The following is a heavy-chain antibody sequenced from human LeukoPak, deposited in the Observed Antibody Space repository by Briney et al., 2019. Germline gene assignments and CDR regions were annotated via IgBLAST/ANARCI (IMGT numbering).Heavy chain of an antibody. CDR2: IIHIFGTE. V-gene: IGHV1-69*06. J-gene: IGHJ4*02. D-gene: IGHD3-10*01. CDR1: GGTFSSYD. CDR3: ARHTIPGGLQYYFDY. Sequence: ATVKLSCKASGGTFSSYDISWVRQPPGQGLEWMGGIIHIFGTENYAQKFQGRVMITADKSTSTAYMELSSLRSEDTAVYYCARHTIPGGLQYYFDYWGQGTLVTVSS.